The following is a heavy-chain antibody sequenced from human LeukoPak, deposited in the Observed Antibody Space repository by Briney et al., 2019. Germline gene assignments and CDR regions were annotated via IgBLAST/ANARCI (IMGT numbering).Heavy chain of an antibody. CDR1: GFTFSSYA. J-gene: IGHJ4*02. CDR3: AKGAAVAGTLLDY. CDR2: ISVTGSST. D-gene: IGHD6-19*01. V-gene: IGHV3-23*01. Sequence: PGGSLRLSCAASGFTFSSYAMSWVRQAPGKGPEWVSAISVTGSSTYYADPVEGRFTLSRDNSKNTLYLQMNSLRAEDTAVYYCAKGAAVAGTLLDYWGQGTLVSVSS.